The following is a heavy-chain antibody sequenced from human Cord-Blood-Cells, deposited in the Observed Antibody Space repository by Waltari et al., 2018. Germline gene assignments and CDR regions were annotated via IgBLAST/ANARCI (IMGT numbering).Heavy chain of an antibody. V-gene: IGHV1-2*06. D-gene: IGHD3-3*01. CDR2: INPNSGGT. CDR3: ASGTIRTGMDV. J-gene: IGHJ6*02. Sequence: QVQLVQSGAEVKKPGASVKVSCKASGYTFTGYYMHWVRQAPGQGLEWMGRINPNSGGTNYAQKCQGRVTMTRDTSISTAYMELGRLRSDDTAVYYCASGTIRTGMDVWGQGTTVTVSS. CDR1: GYTFTGYY.